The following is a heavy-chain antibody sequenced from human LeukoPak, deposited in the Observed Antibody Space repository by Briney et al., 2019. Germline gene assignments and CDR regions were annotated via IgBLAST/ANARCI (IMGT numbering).Heavy chain of an antibody. D-gene: IGHD5-12*01. CDR3: ARGSYTGFDLYFDS. CDR2: MSKDGRTI. Sequence: GGSLRLSCAASGFRFSSQEMAWVRQAPGKGLEWVSYMSKDGRTIYYADSVKGRFTISRDNIRNSLFLQLNSLRADDTGFYYCARGSYTGFDLYFDSWGQGTLVTISS. V-gene: IGHV3-48*03. CDR1: GFRFSSQE. J-gene: IGHJ4*02.